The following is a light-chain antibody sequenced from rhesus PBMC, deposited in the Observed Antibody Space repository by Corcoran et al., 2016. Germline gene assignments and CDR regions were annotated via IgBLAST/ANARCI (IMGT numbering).Light chain of an antibody. J-gene: IGKJ3*01. Sequence: DIQMTQSPSSLSASVGDRVTITCRASQGISNNLAWYQQKPGKVPKLLIYKASRMQRGVPSRVSGRGSGTVFTLTISSLQPEDFATSYCQQYNSAPFTFGPGTKLDIK. CDR3: QQYNSAPFT. CDR1: QGISNN. CDR2: KAS. V-gene: IGKV1-21*01.